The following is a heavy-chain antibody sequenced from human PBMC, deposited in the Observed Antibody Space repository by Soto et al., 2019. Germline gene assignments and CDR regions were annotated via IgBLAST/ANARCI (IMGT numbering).Heavy chain of an antibody. CDR1: GFTFSRYG. J-gene: IGHJ4*02. CDR2: IWYDGSNK. CDR3: ARSRGAFYYYDSSGYYFDY. Sequence: PGGSLRLSCAASGFTFSRYGMHWVRQAPGKGLEWVAVIWYDGSNKYYADSVKGRFTISRDNSKNTLYLQMNSLRAEDTAVYYCARSRGAFYYYDSSGYYFDYWGQGTLVTVSS. D-gene: IGHD3-22*01. V-gene: IGHV3-33*01.